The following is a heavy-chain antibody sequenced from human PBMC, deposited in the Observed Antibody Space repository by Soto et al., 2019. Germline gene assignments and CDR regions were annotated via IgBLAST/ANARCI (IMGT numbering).Heavy chain of an antibody. D-gene: IGHD6-6*01. V-gene: IGHV3-30-3*01. CDR1: GFTFSSYA. J-gene: IGHJ4*02. CDR2: ISYDGSNK. CDR3: AREALQSSRVVDY. Sequence: GGSLRLSCAASGFTFSSYAMHWVRQAPGKGLEWVAVISYDGSNKYYADSVKGRFTISRDNSKNTLYLQMNSLRAEDTAVYYCAREALQSSRVVDYWGQGTLVTVSS.